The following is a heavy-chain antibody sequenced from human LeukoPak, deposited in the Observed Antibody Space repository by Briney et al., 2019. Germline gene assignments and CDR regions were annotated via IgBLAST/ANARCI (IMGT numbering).Heavy chain of an antibody. D-gene: IGHD2-2*01. CDR2: IIAIFGTA. CDR1: GGTFSSYA. J-gene: IGHJ3*02. CDR3: ARGGDPVRKVVPAGIDSFDI. Sequence: GASVKVSCKASGGTFSSYAISWVRQAPGQGLEWMGGIIAIFGTANYAQKFQGRVTITTDESTSTAYMELRSLRSEDTAVYYCARGGDPVRKVVPAGIDSFDIWGQGTMVTVSS. V-gene: IGHV1-69*05.